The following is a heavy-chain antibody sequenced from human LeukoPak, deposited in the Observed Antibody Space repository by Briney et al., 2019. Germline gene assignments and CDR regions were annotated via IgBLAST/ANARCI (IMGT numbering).Heavy chain of an antibody. V-gene: IGHV3-30*04. CDR2: ISYDGSNK. J-gene: IGHJ6*04. CDR3: ARDREVNTMVPGASGMDV. CDR1: GFTFSSYA. Sequence: GRSLRLSCAASGFTFSSYAMHWVRQAPGKGLEWVAVISYDGSNKYYADSVKGRFTISRDNSKNTLYLQMNSLRAEDTAVYYCARDREVNTMVPGASGMDVWGKGTTVTVSS. D-gene: IGHD3-10*01.